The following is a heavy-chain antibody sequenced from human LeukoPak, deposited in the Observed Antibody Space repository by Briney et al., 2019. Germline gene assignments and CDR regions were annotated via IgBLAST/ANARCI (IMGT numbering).Heavy chain of an antibody. Sequence: SETLSLTCAVYGGSFSGYYWSWIRQPPGKGLEWIGEINHSGSTNYNPSLKSRVTISVDTSKNQFSLKLSSVTAADTAVYYCASQYNWNDDAFDIWGQGAMVTVSS. D-gene: IGHD1-20*01. V-gene: IGHV4-34*01. J-gene: IGHJ3*02. CDR2: INHSGST. CDR1: GGSFSGYY. CDR3: ASQYNWNDDAFDI.